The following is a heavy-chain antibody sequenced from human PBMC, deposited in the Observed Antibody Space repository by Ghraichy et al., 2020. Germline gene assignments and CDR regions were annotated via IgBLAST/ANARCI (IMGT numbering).Heavy chain of an antibody. J-gene: IGHJ4*02. CDR2: INPNSGGT. V-gene: IGHV1-2*02. Sequence: ASVKVSCKTCGDNVTGSFTFWERECPLQRPNMVGWINPNSGGTHYAQKFQGRVTMTRDTSINTAYMELSRLRSDDTAVYYCARGGVYYYLDYWGQGTLVTVST. CDR3: ARGGVYYYLDY. CDR1: GDNVTGSF. D-gene: IGHD1-26*01.